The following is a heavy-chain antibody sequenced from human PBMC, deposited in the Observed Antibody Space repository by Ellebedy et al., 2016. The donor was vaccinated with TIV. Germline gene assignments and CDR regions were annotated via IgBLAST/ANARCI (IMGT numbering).Heavy chain of an antibody. CDR1: GGSISSYY. V-gene: IGHV4-59*01. J-gene: IGHJ3*02. Sequence: SETLSLXXTVSGGSISSYYWSWIRQPPGKGLEWIGYIHYSGSTNYNPSLKSRVTISVDTSKNQFSLKLSSVTAADTAVYYCARSSDYDFAFDIWGQGTMVTVSS. CDR2: IHYSGST. D-gene: IGHD3-3*01. CDR3: ARSSDYDFAFDI.